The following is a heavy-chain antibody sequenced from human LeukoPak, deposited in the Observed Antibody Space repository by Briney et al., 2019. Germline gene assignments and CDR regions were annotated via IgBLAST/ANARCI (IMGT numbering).Heavy chain of an antibody. CDR2: VYYTGST. J-gene: IGHJ6*03. CDR1: GDSISSTIYY. V-gene: IGHV4-39*07. Sequence: PSETLSLTCTVSGDSISSTIYYWGWIRQSPGRVLEWLGTVYYTGSTDYNPSLETRVTISVDTSKNQFSLNLRSVTAADTAVYYCARSNNGGESYYFYYMDVWGKGTTVTVSS. D-gene: IGHD3-16*01. CDR3: ARSNNGGESYYFYYMDV.